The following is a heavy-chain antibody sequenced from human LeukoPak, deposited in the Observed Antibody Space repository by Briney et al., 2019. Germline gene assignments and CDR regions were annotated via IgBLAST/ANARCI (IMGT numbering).Heavy chain of an antibody. CDR3: ARSSRELGGYAPWELMPPFDY. CDR1: GFTFSSYE. Sequence: GGSLRLSCVASGFTFSSYEMNWVRQAPGKGLEWLSYITTSDSTTHYADSVKGRFTISRDNAKNSLYLQMNSLRAEDTAVYYCARSSRELGGYAPWELMPPFDYWGQGTLVTVSS. J-gene: IGHJ4*02. CDR2: ITTSDSTT. V-gene: IGHV3-48*03. D-gene: IGHD1-7*01.